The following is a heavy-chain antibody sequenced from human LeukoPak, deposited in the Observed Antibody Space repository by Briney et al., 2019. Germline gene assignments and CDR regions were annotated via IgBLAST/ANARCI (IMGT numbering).Heavy chain of an antibody. CDR2: IYYSGST. D-gene: IGHD6-13*01. Sequence: SETLSLTCAVSGGSVSGHYWDWIRQPPGKGLEWIGYIYYSGSTNYNPSLKSRVTISGDTSKNQFSLKLSSVTAADTAVYYCARGWGYSSSRYDYWGQGTLVTVSS. V-gene: IGHV4-59*02. J-gene: IGHJ4*02. CDR3: ARGWGYSSSRYDY. CDR1: GGSVSGHY.